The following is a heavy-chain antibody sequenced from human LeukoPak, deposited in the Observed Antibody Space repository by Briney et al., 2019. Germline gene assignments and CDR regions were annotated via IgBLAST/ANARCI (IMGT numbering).Heavy chain of an antibody. J-gene: IGHJ4*02. CDR2: IKQDGSEK. Sequence: GGSLRLSCAASGFTFSNYWMSWVRQAPGKGLEWVANIKQDGSEKYYVDSVKGRCTISRDNAKNSLYLQMNSLRAEDTAVYYCARVPIMVRGVMVEDHWGQGTLVTVSS. D-gene: IGHD3-10*01. V-gene: IGHV3-7*01. CDR1: GFTFSNYW. CDR3: ARVPIMVRGVMVEDH.